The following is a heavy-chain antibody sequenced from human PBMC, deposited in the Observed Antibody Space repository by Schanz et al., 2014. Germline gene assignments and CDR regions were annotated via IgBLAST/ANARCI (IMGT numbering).Heavy chain of an antibody. D-gene: IGHD1-26*01. V-gene: IGHV3-74*02. CDR3: VKDLQRELLRDDHYYGMDV. CDR1: GFTFRNYA. J-gene: IGHJ6*02. CDR2: IDADGNST. Sequence: VQLLESGGGLVQPGGSLKLSCSASGFTFRNYALSWVRQAPGKGLVWVSRIDADGNSTSYADSVKGRFTISRDNAKNTLYLQMNSLRAEDTAVYYCVKDLQRELLRDDHYYGMDVWGQGTTVTVSS.